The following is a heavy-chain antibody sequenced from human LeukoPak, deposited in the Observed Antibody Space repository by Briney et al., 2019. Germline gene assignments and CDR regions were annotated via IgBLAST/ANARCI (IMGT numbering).Heavy chain of an antibody. J-gene: IGHJ4*02. V-gene: IGHV4-59*01. CDR3: ARVTGYMIEDYFDY. Sequence: ASETLSLTCTVSGGSISSYYWSWIRQPPGKGLEWIGYIYYSGSTNYKPSLKSPVTISVETSKNQFSLKLRSVTAADTAVYYCARVTGYMIEDYFDYWGQGTLVTVSS. CDR2: IYYSGST. D-gene: IGHD3-22*01. CDR1: GGSISSYY.